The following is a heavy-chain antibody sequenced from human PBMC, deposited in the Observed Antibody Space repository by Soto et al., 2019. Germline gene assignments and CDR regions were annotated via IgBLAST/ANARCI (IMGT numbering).Heavy chain of an antibody. D-gene: IGHD1-20*01. CDR2: IYYSGCT. CDR3: ATRYGDGFDI. CDR1: GGSISSYY. J-gene: IGHJ3*02. V-gene: IGHV4-59*08. Sequence: QVQLQESGPGLVKPSETLSLTCTVSGGSISSYYSSWIRQPPGKGLEWIGYIYYSGCTNYNPSLKSRVTITVDTSKFQFPLKLSSVTAADTPVYYCATRYGDGFDIWGQGTMVTVSS.